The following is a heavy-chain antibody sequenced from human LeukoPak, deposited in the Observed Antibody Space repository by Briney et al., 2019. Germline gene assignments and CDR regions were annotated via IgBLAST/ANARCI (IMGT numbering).Heavy chain of an antibody. CDR2: IIPIFGTA. CDR3: AKDMGAAVAGPYFDY. CDR1: GGTFSSYA. D-gene: IGHD6-19*01. J-gene: IGHJ4*02. Sequence: SVKVSCKASGGTFSSYAISWVRQAPGQGLEWMGGIIPIFGTANYAQKFQGRVTITADESTSTAYMELSSLRAEDTALYYCAKDMGAAVAGPYFDYWGQGTLVTVSS. V-gene: IGHV1-69*13.